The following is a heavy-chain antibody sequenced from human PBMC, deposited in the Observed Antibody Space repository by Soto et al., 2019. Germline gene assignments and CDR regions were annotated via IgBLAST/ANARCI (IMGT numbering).Heavy chain of an antibody. CDR1: GYTFATST. CDR2: IKAYSGNT. J-gene: IGHJ4*02. CDR3: AIADYGDNDY. D-gene: IGHD4-17*01. V-gene: IGHV1-18*01. Sequence: QLQLVQSGPEAKKPGASVKVSCKASGYTFATSTISWLRQAPGQGPEWMGWIKAYSGNTNYAQKLQGRLIMTTDTSTSTAYMELRSLTTDDTAIYYCAIADYGDNDYWGQGTLVTVSS.